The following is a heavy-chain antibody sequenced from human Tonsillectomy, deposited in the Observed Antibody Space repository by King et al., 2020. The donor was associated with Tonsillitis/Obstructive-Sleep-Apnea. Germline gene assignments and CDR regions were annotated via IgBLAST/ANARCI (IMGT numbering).Heavy chain of an antibody. CDR3: ARMFYFGSGSYYNVWFDP. V-gene: IGHV2-5*02. Sequence: ITLKESGPTLVKPTQTLTLTCTFSGFSLSTSGVAVGWIRQPPEKALEWLALIYWDDDKRYSPALKSRLPITKETSKNQLVLTMPNMDPVDTATYWCARMFYFGSGSYYNVWFDPWGQGTLVTVSS. CDR2: IYWDDDK. CDR1: GFSLSTSGVA. J-gene: IGHJ5*02. D-gene: IGHD3-10*01.